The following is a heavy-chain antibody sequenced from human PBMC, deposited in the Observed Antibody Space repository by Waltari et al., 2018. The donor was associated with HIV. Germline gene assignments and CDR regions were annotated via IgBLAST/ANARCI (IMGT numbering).Heavy chain of an antibody. D-gene: IGHD3-3*01. CDR1: GGSISSSSYY. Sequence: QLQLQESGPGLVKPSETLSLTCTVSGGSISSSSYYWGWLRQPPGKGLEWIGSIYYSGSTYYNPSLKSRVTISVDTSKNQFSLKLSSVTAADTAVYYCARRSAIFGVVGSYYFDYWGQGTLVTVSS. CDR3: ARRSAIFGVVGSYYFDY. CDR2: IYYSGST. V-gene: IGHV4-39*01. J-gene: IGHJ4*02.